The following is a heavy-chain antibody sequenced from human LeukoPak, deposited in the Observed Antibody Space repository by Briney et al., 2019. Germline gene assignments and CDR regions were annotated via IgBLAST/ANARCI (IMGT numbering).Heavy chain of an antibody. J-gene: IGHJ5*02. V-gene: IGHV4-38-2*02. Sequence: SETLSLTCTVSGYSISSGYYWGWLRQPPGKGLEWIGSIYHSGSTYYNPSLKSRVTISVDTSKNQFSLKLSSVTAADTAVYYCARSIAAAATGFDPWGQGTLVTVSS. CDR1: GYSISSGYY. CDR2: IYHSGST. CDR3: ARSIAAAATGFDP. D-gene: IGHD6-13*01.